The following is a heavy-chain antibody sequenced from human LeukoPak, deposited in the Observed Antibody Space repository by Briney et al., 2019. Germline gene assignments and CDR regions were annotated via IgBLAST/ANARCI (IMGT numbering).Heavy chain of an antibody. CDR2: IKQDGSEK. J-gene: IGHJ4*02. CDR1: GFTLSNFW. D-gene: IGHD5-12*01. V-gene: IGHV3-7*01. CDR3: AQGGATISDY. Sequence: GGSLRLSCAVSGFTLSNFWMAWVRQAPGKGLEWVANIKQDGSEKYYADSVKGRFTISRDNAKNSLYLQMNTLRVEDTAVYYCAQGGATISDYWGQGSLVTVSS.